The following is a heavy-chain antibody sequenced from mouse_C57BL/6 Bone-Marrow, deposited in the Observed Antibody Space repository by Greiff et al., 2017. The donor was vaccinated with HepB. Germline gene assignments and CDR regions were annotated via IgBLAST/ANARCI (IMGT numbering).Heavy chain of an antibody. J-gene: IGHJ3*01. D-gene: IGHD2-1*01. CDR2: ISGGGGNT. CDR3: ARILIYGNSFAY. CDR1: GFTFSSYT. V-gene: IGHV5-9*01. Sequence: EVQGVESGGGLVKPGGSLKLSCAASGFTFSSYTMSWVRQTPEKRLEWVATISGGGGNTYYPDSVKGRFTISRDNATNTLYLQMSSLRSEDTALYYCARILIYGNSFAYWGQGTLVTVSA.